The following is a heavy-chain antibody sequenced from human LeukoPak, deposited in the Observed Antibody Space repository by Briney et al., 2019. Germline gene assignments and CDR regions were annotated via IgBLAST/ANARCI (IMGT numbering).Heavy chain of an antibody. D-gene: IGHD6-19*01. V-gene: IGHV3-21*01. CDR3: SSTPPPYAFDI. J-gene: IGHJ3*02. CDR1: GFTFSSYN. CDR2: ISSSSSYI. Sequence: GGSLRLSCAASGFTFSSYNMNWVRQAPGKGLEWVSSISSSSSYIYYADSVKGRFTISRDNAKNSLYLQMNSLRAEDTAVYYCSSTPPPYAFDIWGQGTMVTVSS.